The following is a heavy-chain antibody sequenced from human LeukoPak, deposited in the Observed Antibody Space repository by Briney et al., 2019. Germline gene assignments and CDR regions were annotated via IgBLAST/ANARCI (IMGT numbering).Heavy chain of an antibody. CDR1: GFFFSDSA. CDR2: TTGRGDNT. CDR3: ARERATVYYYYYGMDV. D-gene: IGHD1-1*01. Sequence: GGSLRLSCAASGFFFSDSAMAWVRQAPGKGLEWVSTTTGRGDNTHYADSVKGRFTISRDNAKNSLYLQMNSLRAEDTAVYYCARERATVYYYYYGMDVWGQGTTVTVSS. J-gene: IGHJ6*02. V-gene: IGHV3-23*01.